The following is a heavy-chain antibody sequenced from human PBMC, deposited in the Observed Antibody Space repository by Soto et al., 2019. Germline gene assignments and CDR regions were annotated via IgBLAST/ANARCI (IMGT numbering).Heavy chain of an antibody. Sequence: SVKVSCKPSGDNFNTYTITWVRQAPGQGLEWMGGIIPIYGAASYAQKFQDRVSITADGSTNTVYMELSSLTSEDTALYYCAARVSVAGPAIDYWGQGTRVTVSS. CDR3: AARVSVAGPAIDY. J-gene: IGHJ4*02. CDR1: GDNFNTYT. CDR2: IIPIYGAA. D-gene: IGHD6-19*01. V-gene: IGHV1-69*13.